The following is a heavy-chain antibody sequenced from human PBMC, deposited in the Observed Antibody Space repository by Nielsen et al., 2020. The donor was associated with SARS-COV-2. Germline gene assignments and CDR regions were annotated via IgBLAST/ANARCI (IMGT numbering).Heavy chain of an antibody. CDR3: ARETASNWLDS. D-gene: IGHD1-14*01. J-gene: IGHJ5*01. V-gene: IGHV4-31*03. CDR2: IYYSGST. CDR1: GGSISSGGYY. Sequence: SETLSLTCTVSGGSISSGGYYWSWIRQHPGKGLEWIGYIYYSGSTYYNPSLKSRVTISVDKSKNQFSLKLSSVTAADTAVYYCARETASNWLDSWGQGTLVTVSS.